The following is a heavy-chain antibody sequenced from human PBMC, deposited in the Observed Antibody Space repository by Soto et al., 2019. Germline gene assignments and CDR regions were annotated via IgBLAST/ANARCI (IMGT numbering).Heavy chain of an antibody. CDR3: ARGPLE. Sequence: QVRLVQSGAEVKKPGASVKVSCKAFGYIFTGYYLHWVRQAPGQGLEWVGRIDPDSGDSDYSQKYRGRVTLTRDTAIDTAYMEVTRLTVDDTAIYYCARGPLEWGQGTPVTVSS. V-gene: IGHV1-2*02. CDR2: IDPDSGDS. CDR1: GYIFTGYY. J-gene: IGHJ4*02.